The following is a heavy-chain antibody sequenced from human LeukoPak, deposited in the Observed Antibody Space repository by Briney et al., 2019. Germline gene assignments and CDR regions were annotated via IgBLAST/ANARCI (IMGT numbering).Heavy chain of an antibody. V-gene: IGHV4-39*01. CDR2: IYYSGST. Sequence: SETLSLTCTVSGGSISSSSYYWGWIRQPPGKGLEWIGSIYYSGSTYYNPSLKSRVTISVDPSKNQFSLKLSSVTAADTAVYYCASCYCSSTSCSDFDYWGQGTLVTVSS. D-gene: IGHD2-2*01. CDR1: GGSISSSSYY. CDR3: ASCYCSSTSCSDFDY. J-gene: IGHJ4*02.